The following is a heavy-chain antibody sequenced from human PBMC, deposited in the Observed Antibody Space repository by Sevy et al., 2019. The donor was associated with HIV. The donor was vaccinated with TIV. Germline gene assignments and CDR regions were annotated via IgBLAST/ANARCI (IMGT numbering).Heavy chain of an antibody. D-gene: IGHD2-2*02. CDR3: ARAGPRRRVVPAAIFQDI. J-gene: IGHJ3*02. Sequence: SETLSLTCAVYGGSFSGYYWSWIRQPPGKGLEWIGEINHSGSTNYNPSLKSRVTISVDTSKNQFSLKLSSVTAADTAVYYCARAGPRRRVVPAAIFQDIWGQGTMVIVSS. V-gene: IGHV4-34*01. CDR2: INHSGST. CDR1: GGSFSGYY.